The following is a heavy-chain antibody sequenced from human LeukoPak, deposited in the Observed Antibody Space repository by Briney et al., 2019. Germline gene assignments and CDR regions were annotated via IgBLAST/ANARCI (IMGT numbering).Heavy chain of an antibody. J-gene: IGHJ4*02. CDR3: TRDRSRAEDD. CDR1: GFTFSGHW. Sequence: GGPLRLSCAASGFTFSGHWMSWVRQAPGKGLEWVGNINQGGSDKYYVDSVKGRFTISRDNANNLLYLQMNSLRGEDTAVYYCTRDRSRAEDDWGQGTLVTVSS. D-gene: IGHD1-14*01. V-gene: IGHV3-7*01. CDR2: INQGGSDK.